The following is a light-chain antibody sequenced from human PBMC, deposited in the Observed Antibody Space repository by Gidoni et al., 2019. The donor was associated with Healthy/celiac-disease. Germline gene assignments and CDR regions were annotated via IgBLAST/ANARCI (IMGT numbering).Light chain of an antibody. Sequence: DIQMTQYPSSLSASVGDRVTIPCRASQSISTFLNWYQQKPGKAPNLLIYAASSLQSGVPSRFSGSGSGTDFTLTINSLQPEDFATYYCQQGYTTPRTFGGGTKVEIK. J-gene: IGKJ4*01. CDR1: QSISTF. V-gene: IGKV1-39*01. CDR2: AAS. CDR3: QQGYTTPRT.